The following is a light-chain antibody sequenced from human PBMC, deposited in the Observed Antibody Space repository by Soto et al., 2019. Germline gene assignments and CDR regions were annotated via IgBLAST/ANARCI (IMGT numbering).Light chain of an antibody. V-gene: IGKV4-1*01. CDR1: QSVLYSSNHKNY. CDR2: WAS. CDR3: QQYYRPWT. J-gene: IGKJ1*01. Sequence: DIVMTQSPDSLAVSLGERATINCKSSQSVLYSSNHKNYLAWYQQKPGQPPKLLIYWASTRESGVPDRLSGSGSGTDVTLTISSLQAEDVAVYYCQQYYRPWTFGQGTKVEIK.